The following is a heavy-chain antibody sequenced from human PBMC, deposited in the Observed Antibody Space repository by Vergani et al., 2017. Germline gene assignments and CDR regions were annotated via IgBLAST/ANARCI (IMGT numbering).Heavy chain of an antibody. CDR2: ISGSGGST. CDR1: GFTFSSYA. Sequence: EVQLLESGGGLVQPGGSLRLSCAASGFTFSSYAMSWVRQAPGKGLEWVSAISGSGGSTYYADSVKGRFTISRDNSKNTLYLQMNSLRAEDTAVYYCARDGGYSPKIYYFDYWGQGTLVTVSS. J-gene: IGHJ4*02. D-gene: IGHD5-18*01. CDR3: ARDGGYSPKIYYFDY. V-gene: IGHV3-23*01.